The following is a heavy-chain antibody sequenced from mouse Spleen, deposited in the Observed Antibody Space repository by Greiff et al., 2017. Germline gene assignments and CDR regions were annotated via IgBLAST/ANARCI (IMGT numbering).Heavy chain of an antibody. CDR2: ISDGGSYT. Sequence: DVKLVESGGGLVKPGGSLKLSCAASGFTFSSYAMSWVRQTPEKRLEWVATISDGGSYTYYPDNVKGRFTISRDNAKNNLYLQMSHLKSEDTAMYYCARYGSSFDYWGQGTTLTVSS. CDR3: ARYGSSFDY. CDR1: GFTFSSYA. V-gene: IGHV5-4*03. D-gene: IGHD1-1*01. J-gene: IGHJ2*01.